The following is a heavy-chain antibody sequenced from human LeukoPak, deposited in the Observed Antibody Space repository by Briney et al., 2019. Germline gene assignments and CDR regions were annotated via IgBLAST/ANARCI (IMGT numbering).Heavy chain of an antibody. J-gene: IGHJ6*03. CDR1: GFTFDTYT. CDR2: IKQDGSEK. V-gene: IGHV3-7*01. CDR3: TRVEETATTAAIIRKYSYYYYYMDV. D-gene: IGHD4-11*01. Sequence: GGSLRLSCAASGFTFDTYTMNWVRQAPGKGLEWVANIKQDGSEKHYVDSVKGRFTISRDNAKNSLYLQMSSLRAEDTAVYYCTRVEETATTAAIIRKYSYYYYYMDVWAKGTRSPSP.